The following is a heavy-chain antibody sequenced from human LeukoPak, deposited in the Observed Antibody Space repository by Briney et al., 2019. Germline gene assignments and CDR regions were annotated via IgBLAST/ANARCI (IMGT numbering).Heavy chain of an antibody. CDR2: IDSSGTT. D-gene: IGHD5-12*01. J-gene: IGHJ4*02. Sequence: SETLSLTCAVSGGSISSGGYPWSWIRQPPGKGLEWIGYIDSSGTTYYNPSLKSRLSMSADTSKNQFSVKLNSVTAADTAVYYCAREGPITNWYRMYYFDYWGQGALVTVSS. CDR1: GGSISSGGYP. V-gene: IGHV4-30-2*05. CDR3: AREGPITNWYRMYYFDY.